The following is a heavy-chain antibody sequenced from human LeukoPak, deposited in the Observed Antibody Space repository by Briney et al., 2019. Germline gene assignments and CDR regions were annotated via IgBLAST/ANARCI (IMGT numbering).Heavy chain of an antibody. J-gene: IGHJ3*02. Sequence: PSETLSLTCTVSGGSISSYYWSWIRQPPGKGLEWIGYIYYSGSTNYNPSLKRRVTISVDTSKNQFSLKLSSVTAADTAVYYCARTRITMVRGVIITGTRDAFDIWGQGTMVTVSS. D-gene: IGHD3-10*01. CDR2: IYYSGST. CDR1: GGSISSYY. V-gene: IGHV4-59*01. CDR3: ARTRITMVRGVIITGTRDAFDI.